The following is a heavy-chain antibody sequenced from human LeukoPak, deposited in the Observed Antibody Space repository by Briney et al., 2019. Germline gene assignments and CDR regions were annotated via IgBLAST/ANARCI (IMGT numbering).Heavy chain of an antibody. J-gene: IGHJ5*02. CDR1: GGSISSYY. Sequence: SETLSLTCTVSGGSISSYYWSWIRQPPGKGLEWIGYIYYSGSTNYNPSLKSRVTISVDTSKNQFSLKLSSVTAADTAVYYCARGSGSYFRPNWFDPWGQGTLVTVSS. CDR3: ARGSGSYFRPNWFDP. CDR2: IYYSGST. V-gene: IGHV4-59*01. D-gene: IGHD1-26*01.